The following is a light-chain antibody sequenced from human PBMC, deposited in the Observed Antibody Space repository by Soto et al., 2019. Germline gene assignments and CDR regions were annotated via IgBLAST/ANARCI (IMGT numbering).Light chain of an antibody. J-gene: IGKJ1*01. Sequence: DIQMTQSPSSLSASVGDRVTITCRASQSISTYLNWFQQKPGRAPKLLIYLTSTFQSGVPSRFSGSGSGTDFTLTISSLQPDDVATYYCQQSSTTPWTFGQGTKVDVK. V-gene: IGKV1-39*01. CDR2: LTS. CDR1: QSISTY. CDR3: QQSSTTPWT.